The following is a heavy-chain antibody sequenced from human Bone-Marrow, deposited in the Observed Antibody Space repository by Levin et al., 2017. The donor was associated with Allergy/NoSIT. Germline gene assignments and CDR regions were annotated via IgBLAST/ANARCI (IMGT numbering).Heavy chain of an antibody. V-gene: IGHV3-30*04. D-gene: IGHD2-21*02. CDR1: GFTFTTPA. CDR2: FPHDGSKE. Sequence: LSLTCAASGFTFTTPAMHWIRQAPGKGLEWVAVFPHDGSKEHYTDSVQGRFTISRDNSKNTLSLQMNSLRPEDTAVYYCATGGDHYYDYWGQGTLVTVSS. J-gene: IGHJ4*02. CDR3: ATGGDHYYDY.